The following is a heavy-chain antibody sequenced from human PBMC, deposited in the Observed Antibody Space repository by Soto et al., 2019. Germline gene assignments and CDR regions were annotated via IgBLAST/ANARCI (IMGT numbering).Heavy chain of an antibody. D-gene: IGHD3-10*01. Sequence: QAQLVQSGAEVKEPGSSVKVSCKASVEFFSNYGISWVRQAPGQGLEWMGGIIPIFGTISYAEKFQGRVTKPAEEPTNTVYMRLRGRGSADRAVYYWARVFREGWVEPGVVRGSLDPWGRGTLVTVSS. V-gene: IGHV1-69*01. CDR2: IIPIFGTI. J-gene: IGHJ5*02. CDR3: ARVFREGWVEPGVVRGSLDP. CDR1: VEFFSNYG.